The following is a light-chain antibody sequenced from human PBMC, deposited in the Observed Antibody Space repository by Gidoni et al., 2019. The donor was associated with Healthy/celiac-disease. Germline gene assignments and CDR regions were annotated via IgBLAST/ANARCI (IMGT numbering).Light chain of an antibody. J-gene: IGLJ3*02. CDR2: EVS. Sequence: QSALSQPASVSGSPGQSITISCTGTSSDVGSYNLVSWYQQHQGKAPKLMIYEVSKRPSGVSNRFSGSKSGNTASLTISGLQAEDEADYYCCSYAGSSTFRVFGGGTKLTVL. V-gene: IGLV2-23*02. CDR1: SSDVGSYNL. CDR3: CSYAGSSTFRV.